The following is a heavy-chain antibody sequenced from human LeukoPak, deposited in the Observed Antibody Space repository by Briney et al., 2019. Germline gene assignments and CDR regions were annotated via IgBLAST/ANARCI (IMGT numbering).Heavy chain of an antibody. CDR2: ISPYNGNT. J-gene: IGHJ6*03. CDR1: GYTFTSYG. CDR3: ARALSYYYYYMDV. V-gene: IGHV1-18*04. Sequence: ASVKVSCKASGYTFTSYGISWVRQAPGQGLEWMGSISPYNGNTNYAERLQGRVIMTTDTSTRTAYMELRSLRSDDTAVYYCARALSYYYYYMDVWGKGTTVTVSS.